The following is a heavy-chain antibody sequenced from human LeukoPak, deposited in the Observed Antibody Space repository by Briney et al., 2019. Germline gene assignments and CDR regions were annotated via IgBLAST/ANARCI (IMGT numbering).Heavy chain of an antibody. D-gene: IGHD6-19*01. CDR2: ISAYNGNT. CDR1: RGTFSSYA. V-gene: IGHV1-18*01. CDR3: AILSWAVAVDY. J-gene: IGHJ4*02. Sequence: ASVKVSCKASRGTFSSYAISWVRQAPGQGLEWMGWISAYNGNTNYAQKLQGRVTMTTDTSTSTAYMELRSLRSDDTAVYYCAILSWAVAVDYWGQGTLVTVSS.